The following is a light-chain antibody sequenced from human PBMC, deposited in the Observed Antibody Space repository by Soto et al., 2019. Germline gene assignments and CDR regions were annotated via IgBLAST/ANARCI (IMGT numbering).Light chain of an antibody. CDR3: QQSYYNPT. J-gene: IGKJ1*01. CDR2: GAS. CDR1: QSVNSTY. V-gene: IGKV3D-7*01. Sequence: EIVMTQSPATLSVSPGERVTLSCRASQSVNSTYLTWYRQKPGQAPGLLICGASTRATGIPARFSGSGSGTDFTLTISSLQREDFAAYYCQQSYYNPTFGQGTKVDIK.